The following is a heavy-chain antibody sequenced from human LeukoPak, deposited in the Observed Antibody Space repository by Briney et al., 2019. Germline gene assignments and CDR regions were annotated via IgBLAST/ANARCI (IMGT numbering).Heavy chain of an antibody. Sequence: SQTLSLTCTVSGGSISSGSYYWSWIRQPAGKGLEWIGRIYTSGSTNYNPSLKSRVTISVDTSKNQFSLKLSSVTAADTAVNYCARGDGYNYYYYYYMDVWGKGTTVTVSS. CDR1: GGSISSGSYY. J-gene: IGHJ6*03. V-gene: IGHV4-61*02. CDR3: ARGDGYNYYYYYYMDV. CDR2: IYTSGST. D-gene: IGHD5-24*01.